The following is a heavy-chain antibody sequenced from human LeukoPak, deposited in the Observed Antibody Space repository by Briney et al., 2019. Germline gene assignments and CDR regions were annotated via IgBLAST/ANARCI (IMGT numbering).Heavy chain of an antibody. V-gene: IGHV3-23*01. D-gene: IGHD6-13*01. CDR3: AKEWVAAACTQFDY. Sequence: GGSVRLSCAASGFTFSNYAVSWVRQAPGKGLEWVSAISGSGGSTYYADSVKGRFTISRDNSKNTLYLQMNSLRAEDTAVYYCAKEWVAAACTQFDYWGQGTLVSVSS. CDR1: GFTFSNYA. J-gene: IGHJ4*02. CDR2: ISGSGGST.